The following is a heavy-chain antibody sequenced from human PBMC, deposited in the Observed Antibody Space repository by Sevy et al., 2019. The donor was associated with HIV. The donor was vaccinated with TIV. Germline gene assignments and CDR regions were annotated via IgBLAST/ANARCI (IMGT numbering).Heavy chain of an antibody. J-gene: IGHJ5*02. V-gene: IGHV3-21*01. CDR3: ARGSGYDLRNWFDP. D-gene: IGHD5-12*01. CDR1: GFTFSSYS. CDR2: ISSSSSLL. Sequence: GGSLRLSCAASGFTFSSYSMNWVRQAPGKGLEWVSSISSSSSLLYYADSVKGRFTISRDNAKNSLYLQMNSLRAEDTAVYYCARGSGYDLRNWFDPWGQGTLVTVSS.